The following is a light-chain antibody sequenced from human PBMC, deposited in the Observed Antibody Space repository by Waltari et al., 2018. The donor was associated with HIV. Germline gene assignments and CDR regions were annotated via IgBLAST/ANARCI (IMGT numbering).Light chain of an antibody. J-gene: IGLJ1*01. Sequence: QSALTQPAPVSGSPGQSITISCTGTSRDVGGYNYVSWYQQHPGKAPKLMIYDVSNRPSGVSNRFSGSKSGNTASLTISGLQAEDEADYYCSSYTSSSTPYVFGTGTKVTVL. CDR1: SRDVGGYNY. V-gene: IGLV2-14*03. CDR2: DVS. CDR3: SSYTSSSTPYV.